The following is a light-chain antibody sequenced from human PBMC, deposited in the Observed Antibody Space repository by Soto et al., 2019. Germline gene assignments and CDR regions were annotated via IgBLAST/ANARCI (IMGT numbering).Light chain of an antibody. Sequence: QSALTQPRSVSGSPGQSVTISCTGTSSDVGGYNYVSWYQQHPGKAPKLMIYDVSKRPSGVPDRFSGSKSGNTASLTISGLQAEDEADYYCCSDAVVFGGGTKLTVL. CDR3: CSDAVV. CDR1: SSDVGGYNY. V-gene: IGLV2-11*01. CDR2: DVS. J-gene: IGLJ2*01.